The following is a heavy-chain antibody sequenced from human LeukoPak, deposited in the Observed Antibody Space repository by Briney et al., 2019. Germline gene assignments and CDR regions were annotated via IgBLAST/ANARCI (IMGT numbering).Heavy chain of an antibody. CDR1: GGSFSGYY. V-gene: IGHV4-34*01. Sequence: SETLSLTCAVYGGSFSGYYWSWIREPPGKGLEWIGEINHSGSTNYNPSLKSRVTISVDTSKNQFSLKLSSVTAADTAVYYCARATYSSSLGYWGQGTLVTVSS. CDR3: ARATYSSSLGY. J-gene: IGHJ4*02. D-gene: IGHD6-13*01. CDR2: INHSGST.